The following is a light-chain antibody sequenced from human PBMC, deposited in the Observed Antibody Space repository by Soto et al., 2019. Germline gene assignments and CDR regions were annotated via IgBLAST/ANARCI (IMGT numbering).Light chain of an antibody. V-gene: IGKV3-20*01. CDR1: QSVIRNF. J-gene: IGKJ1*01. Sequence: EIVLTQSPGTLSLSPGERATLSCRASQSVIRNFLAWYQRKPGQAPRLLIYGASSRATDIPDRFSGSGSGTDFTLTISRLEPEDFAVYYCQQYGSSPWTFGQETKVEIK. CDR2: GAS. CDR3: QQYGSSPWT.